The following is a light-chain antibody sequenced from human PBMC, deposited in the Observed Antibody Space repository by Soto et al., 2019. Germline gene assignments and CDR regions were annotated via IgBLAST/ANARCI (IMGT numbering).Light chain of an antibody. CDR1: QSVRNN. Sequence: EIVMTQSPATLSVSPGERATLSCRASQSVRNNLAWYQQKPGQAPRLLIYGAPTRATGIPDRFSGSGSGTDFTLTISRLEPEDFAVYYCQQYGSSPRTFGQGTKVDIK. CDR3: QQYGSSPRT. J-gene: IGKJ1*01. V-gene: IGKV3-20*01. CDR2: GAP.